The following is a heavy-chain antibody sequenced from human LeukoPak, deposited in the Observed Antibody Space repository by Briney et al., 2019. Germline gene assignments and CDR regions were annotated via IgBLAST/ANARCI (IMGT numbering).Heavy chain of an antibody. V-gene: IGHV3-30*18. CDR2: ISSDGSDK. CDR1: GFTFSTYG. J-gene: IGHJ4*02. CDR3: AKERLGATTPNPDY. Sequence: GGSLRLSCAASGFTFSTYGMHWVREAPGKGLEWVAVISSDGSDKYYTDSVKGRFTISRDNSKNTLYLQMSSLRADDTALYYCAKERLGATTPNPDYWGQGTLVTVSS. D-gene: IGHD1-26*01.